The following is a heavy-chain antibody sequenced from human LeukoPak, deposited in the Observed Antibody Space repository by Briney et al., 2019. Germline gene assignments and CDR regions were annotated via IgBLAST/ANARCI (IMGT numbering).Heavy chain of an antibody. J-gene: IGHJ4*02. CDR3: AKDLYGSGSYFDY. D-gene: IGHD3-10*01. CDR2: ISGSGGST. V-gene: IGHV3-23*01. Sequence: GGSLRLSCAASGFTFSSYAMHWVRQAPGKGLEWVSAISGSGGSTYYADSVKGRFTISRDNSKNTLYLQMNSLRAEDTAVYYCAKDLYGSGSYFDYWGQGTLVTVSS. CDR1: GFTFSSYA.